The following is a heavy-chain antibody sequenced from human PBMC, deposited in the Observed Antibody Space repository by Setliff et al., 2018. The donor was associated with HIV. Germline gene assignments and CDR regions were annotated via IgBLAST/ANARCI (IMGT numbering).Heavy chain of an antibody. Sequence: SVKVSCKASGGTFSSYAISWVRQAPGQGLEWMGGIIPIFGTANYAQKFQGRVTITADESTSTAYMELSSLRSEDTAVYYWARASNFDWVQYYFDYWGQGTLVTSPQ. J-gene: IGHJ4*02. D-gene: IGHD3-9*01. CDR1: GGTFSSYA. V-gene: IGHV1-69*13. CDR3: ARASNFDWVQYYFDY. CDR2: IIPIFGTA.